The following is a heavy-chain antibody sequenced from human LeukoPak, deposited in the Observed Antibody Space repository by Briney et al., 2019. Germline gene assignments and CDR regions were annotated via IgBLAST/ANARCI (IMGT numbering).Heavy chain of an antibody. D-gene: IGHD2-2*02. V-gene: IGHV1-18*01. CDR1: GYTFTTYG. CDR2: INPYNGNT. Sequence: ASVKVSCKASGYTFTTYGISWVRQAPGQGLECMGWINPYNGNTNYAQKLQGRVTMTTDTSTSTAYMELRSLRSDDTAVYYCARELYGRFEYWGQGTLVTVSS. J-gene: IGHJ4*02. CDR3: ARELYGRFEY.